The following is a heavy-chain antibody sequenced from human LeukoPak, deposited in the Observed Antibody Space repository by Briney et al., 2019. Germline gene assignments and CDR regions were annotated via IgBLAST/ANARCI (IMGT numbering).Heavy chain of an antibody. J-gene: IGHJ4*02. CDR3: AKDIKDGYTYFDY. D-gene: IGHD5-12*01. Sequence: PGGSLRLSCAASGFTFDDYAMHWVRQAPGKGLEWVSGISWNSGSIGYADSVKGRFTISRDNAKNSLYLQMNSLRAEDTALYYCAKDIKDGYTYFDYWGQGTLVTVSS. CDR1: GFTFDDYA. CDR2: ISWNSGSI. V-gene: IGHV3-9*01.